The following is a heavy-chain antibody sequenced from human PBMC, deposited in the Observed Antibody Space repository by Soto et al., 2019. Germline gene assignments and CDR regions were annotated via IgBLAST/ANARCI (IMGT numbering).Heavy chain of an antibody. CDR3: AKDGSYYYDSSGYYPFDY. CDR2: ISGSGGST. Sequence: PGGSLRLSCAASGFAFSSYAMSWFRQAPGKGLEWVSAISGSGGSTYYADSVKGRFTISRDNSKNTLYLQMNSLRAEDTAVYYCAKDGSYYYDSSGYYPFDYWGQGTLVTVSS. J-gene: IGHJ4*02. V-gene: IGHV3-23*01. D-gene: IGHD3-22*01. CDR1: GFAFSSYA.